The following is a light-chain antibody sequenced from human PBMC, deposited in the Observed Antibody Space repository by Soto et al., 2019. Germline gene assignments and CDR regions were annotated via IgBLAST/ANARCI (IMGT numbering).Light chain of an antibody. CDR1: QSISSY. CDR3: QQSYSTPFT. Sequence: DIQMTQSPSSLSASVGDRVTITCRASQSISSYLNWYQQKPGKAPKLLIYAASSLQSGVPSRFSVSGSWTDFTLTISSLQPEDVATYYCQQSYSTPFTFGPGTKVDIK. J-gene: IGKJ3*01. V-gene: IGKV1-39*01. CDR2: AAS.